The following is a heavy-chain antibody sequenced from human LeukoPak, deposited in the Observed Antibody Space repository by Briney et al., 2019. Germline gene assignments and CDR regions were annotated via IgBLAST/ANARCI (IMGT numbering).Heavy chain of an antibody. Sequence: GGSLRLSCAASGFTFSSYGMHWVRQAPGKGLEWVAVISYDGSNKYYADSLKSRLTITKDTSKNQVVLTMTNMDPVDTATYYCAHIVLPRGFDYWGQGTQVTVSS. CDR3: AHIVLPRGFDY. CDR1: GFTFSSYG. D-gene: IGHD3-10*01. V-gene: IGHV3-30*03. CDR2: ISYDGSNK. J-gene: IGHJ4*02.